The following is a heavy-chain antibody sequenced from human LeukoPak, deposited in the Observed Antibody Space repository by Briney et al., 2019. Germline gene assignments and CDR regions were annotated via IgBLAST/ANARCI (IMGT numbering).Heavy chain of an antibody. CDR2: ISSSSSYI. J-gene: IGHJ3*02. Sequence: GGSLRLSCAASGFTFSSYGMSWVRQAPGKGLEWVSSISSSSSYIYYADSVKGRFTISRDNAKNSLYLQMNSLRAEDVALYYCAKARIAVAGTDAFDIWGQGTMVTVSS. D-gene: IGHD6-19*01. V-gene: IGHV3-21*04. CDR3: AKARIAVAGTDAFDI. CDR1: GFTFSSYG.